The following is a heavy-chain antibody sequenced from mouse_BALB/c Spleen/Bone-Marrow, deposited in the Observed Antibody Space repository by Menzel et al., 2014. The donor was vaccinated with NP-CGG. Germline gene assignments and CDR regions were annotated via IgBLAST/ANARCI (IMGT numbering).Heavy chain of an antibody. CDR2: IYPGDGDT. J-gene: IGHJ2*01. V-gene: IGHV1-80*01. Sequence: QVQLQQSGAELVRPGSSVKISCESSGYVLSTYWINWVKQRPRQGLEWIGQIYPGDGDTDYNGKFKDKATLTADKSSNTAYMQLSSLTSEDSAVYFCARGGISVDYWGQGTTLTVSS. CDR1: GYVLSTYW. CDR3: ARGGISVDY.